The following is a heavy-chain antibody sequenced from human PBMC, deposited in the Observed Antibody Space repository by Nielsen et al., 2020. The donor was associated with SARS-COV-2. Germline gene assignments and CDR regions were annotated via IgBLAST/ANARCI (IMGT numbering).Heavy chain of an antibody. CDR2: ITHTGDA. D-gene: IGHD4-23*01. V-gene: IGHV4-34*01. CDR3: ARHTDDGVVTRYYYYYMDV. J-gene: IGHJ6*03. Sequence: WIRQPPGKGLEWIGEITHTGDASYNPSLKSRVTMSVDTSKNQFSLKLSSVTAADTAVYYCARHTDDGVVTRYYYYYMDVWGKGTTVTVSS.